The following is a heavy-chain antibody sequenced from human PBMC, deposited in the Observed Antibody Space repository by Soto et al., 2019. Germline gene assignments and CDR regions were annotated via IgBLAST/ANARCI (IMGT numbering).Heavy chain of an antibody. V-gene: IGHV3-23*01. D-gene: IGHD3-3*01. CDR3: AKEPDYDFWSGYENWFAP. CDR2: VSGSGGST. CDR1: GFTFSSYA. J-gene: IGHJ5*02. Sequence: GGSLRLSCAASGFTFSSYAMSGFRQAPGKGLEWVSAVSGSGGSTYCADSVKRRFTISRANSTHTLYLQMNSLRAEDTAVYYCAKEPDYDFWSGYENWFAPWGQGTLVTVSS.